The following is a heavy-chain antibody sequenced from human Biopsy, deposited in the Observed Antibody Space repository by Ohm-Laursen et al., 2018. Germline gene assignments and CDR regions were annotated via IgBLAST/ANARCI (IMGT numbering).Heavy chain of an antibody. CDR2: IYYSGSI. CDR1: GGSISSDY. Sequence: SDTLSLTCTVSGGSISSDYWSWIRQTPGKGLEWIGYIYYSGSINYNPSLKSRVTISVDTSKNQFSLRLNSVTAADTAVYYCARATNSTGWPYYYFYGMDAWGQGTTVTVSS. CDR3: ARATNSTGWPYYYFYGMDA. J-gene: IGHJ6*02. D-gene: IGHD2/OR15-2a*01. V-gene: IGHV4-59*07.